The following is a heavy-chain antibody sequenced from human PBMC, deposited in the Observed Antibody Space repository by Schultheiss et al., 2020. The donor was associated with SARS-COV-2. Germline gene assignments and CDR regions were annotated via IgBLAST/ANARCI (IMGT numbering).Heavy chain of an antibody. CDR1: GGSISSGSYY. V-gene: IGHV4-61*02. J-gene: IGHJ4*02. CDR3: ARDAFAGGSTSGHY. D-gene: IGHD2-2*01. Sequence: SETLSLTCTVSGGSISSGSYYWSWIRQPAGKGLEWIGRIYTSGSTNYNPSLKSRVTISVDTSKNQFSLKLSSVTAADTAVYYCARDAFAGGSTSGHYWGQGTLVTVSS. CDR2: IYTSGST.